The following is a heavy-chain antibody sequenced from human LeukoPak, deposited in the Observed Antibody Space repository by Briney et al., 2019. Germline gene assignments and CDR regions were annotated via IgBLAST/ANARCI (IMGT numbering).Heavy chain of an antibody. CDR1: GFTFSNFW. Sequence: GGSLRLSCTASGFTFSNFWMGWVRQAPGKGLEWVANIKQDETEKFYLGSVKGRFTISRDNAKNSLYLQMNSLRAEDTAVYYCARDRGVVGEFDSWGQGTLVTVSS. V-gene: IGHV3-7*03. CDR2: IKQDETEK. CDR3: ARDRGVVGEFDS. D-gene: IGHD2-15*01. J-gene: IGHJ4*02.